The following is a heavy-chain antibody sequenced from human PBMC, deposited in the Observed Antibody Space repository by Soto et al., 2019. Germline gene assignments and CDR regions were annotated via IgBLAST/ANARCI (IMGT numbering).Heavy chain of an antibody. Sequence: GASVKVSCKASGYTFTSYGISWVRQAPGQGLEWMGWISAYNGNTNYAQKLQGRVTMTTDTSTSTAYMELRSLRSDDTAVYYCARFVVVVAAEYNWFDPWGQGTLVTVSS. V-gene: IGHV1-18*01. CDR1: GYTFTSYG. CDR3: ARFVVVVAAEYNWFDP. D-gene: IGHD2-15*01. J-gene: IGHJ5*02. CDR2: ISAYNGNT.